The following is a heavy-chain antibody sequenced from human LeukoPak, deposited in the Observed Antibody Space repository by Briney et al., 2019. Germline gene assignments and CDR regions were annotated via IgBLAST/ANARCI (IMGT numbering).Heavy chain of an antibody. J-gene: IGHJ4*02. Sequence: GGSLRLSCTASGLTFSTSGFNWVRQAPGKGLEWVASIGPTGSDRYHADSIKGRFTISRTNANNFLYLQMNSPRAEDTAVYYCATETNGRHYDYWGQGTLLTVSS. V-gene: IGHV3-21*06. D-gene: IGHD1-14*01. CDR1: GLTFSTSG. CDR2: IGPTGSDR. CDR3: ATETNGRHYDY.